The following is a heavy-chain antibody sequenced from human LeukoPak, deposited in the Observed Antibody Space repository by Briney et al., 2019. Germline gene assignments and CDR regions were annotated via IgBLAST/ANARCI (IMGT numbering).Heavy chain of an antibody. CDR2: ISGSGGST. CDR3: AKDLDCSSTSCYKDY. CDR1: GFAFSSYA. Sequence: GGSLRLSCAASGFAFSSYAMSWVRQAPGKGLEWVSAISGSGGSTYYADSVKGRFTISRDNSKNTLYLQMNSLRAEDTAVYYCAKDLDCSSTSCYKDYWGQGTLVTVSS. V-gene: IGHV3-23*01. J-gene: IGHJ4*02. D-gene: IGHD2-2*02.